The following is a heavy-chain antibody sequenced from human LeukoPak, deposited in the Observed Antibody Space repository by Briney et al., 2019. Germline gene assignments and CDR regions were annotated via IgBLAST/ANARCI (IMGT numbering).Heavy chain of an antibody. V-gene: IGHV1-46*01. J-gene: IGHJ5*02. CDR2: INPSGGST. Sequence: ASVKVSCKASGYTFTSYYMHWVRQAPGQGLEWMGIINPSGGSTSYAQKFQGRVTMTEDTSTDTAYMELSSLRSEDTAVYYCAMEGSGWNWFDPWGQGTLVTVSS. CDR3: AMEGSGWNWFDP. D-gene: IGHD6-19*01. CDR1: GYTFTSYY.